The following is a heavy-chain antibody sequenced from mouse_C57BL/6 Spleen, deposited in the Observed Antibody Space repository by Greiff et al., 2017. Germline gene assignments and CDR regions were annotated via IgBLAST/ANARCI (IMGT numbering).Heavy chain of an antibody. Sequence: QVQLQQSGPELVKPGASVKISCKASGYAFSSSWMNWVKQRPGKGLEWIGRIYPGDGDTNYNGKFKGKATLTADKSSSTAYMQLSSLTSEDSAVYFCARGVYYYGNFDVWGTGTTVTVSS. D-gene: IGHD1-1*01. CDR1: GYAFSSSW. CDR3: ARGVYYYGNFDV. V-gene: IGHV1-82*01. J-gene: IGHJ1*03. CDR2: IYPGDGDT.